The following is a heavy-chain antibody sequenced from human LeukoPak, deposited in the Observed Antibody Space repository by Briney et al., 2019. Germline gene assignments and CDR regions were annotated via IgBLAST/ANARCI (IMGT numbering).Heavy chain of an antibody. Sequence: SETLSLTCGVYGGSFSDYYWSWIRQPPGKGLEWIGEINHSGSTNYNPSLKSRVTISVDTSNNQFSLKLSSVTAADTAVYYCASLTSYAILTGFLLNNAFDIWGQGTMVTVSS. CDR3: ASLTSYAILTGFLLNNAFDI. CDR2: INHSGST. V-gene: IGHV4-34*01. CDR1: GGSFSDYY. D-gene: IGHD3-9*01. J-gene: IGHJ3*02.